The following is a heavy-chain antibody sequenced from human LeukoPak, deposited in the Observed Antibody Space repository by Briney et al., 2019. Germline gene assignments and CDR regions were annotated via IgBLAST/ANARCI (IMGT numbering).Heavy chain of an antibody. J-gene: IGHJ4*02. CDR2: IYYSGST. CDR1: GGSISSSSYY. V-gene: IGHV4-39*01. Sequence: PSETLSLTCTVSGGSISSSSYYWGWIRQPPGKGLEWIGSIYYSGSTYYNPSLKRRVTISVDTSKNQFSLKLSSVTAADTAVYYCARGGYDFGWNFDYWGQGTLVTVSS. D-gene: IGHD5-12*01. CDR3: ARGGYDFGWNFDY.